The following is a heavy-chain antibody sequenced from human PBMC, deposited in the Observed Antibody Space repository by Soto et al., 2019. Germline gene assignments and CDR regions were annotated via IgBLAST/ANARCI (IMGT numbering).Heavy chain of an antibody. CDR2: ISGSGGST. V-gene: IGHV3-23*01. J-gene: IGHJ4*02. CDR3: AKGAFYDQYMY. Sequence: PGVSLGLSFAASGFTFSSYAMSWVRQAPGKGLEWVSAISGSGGSTYYADSVKGRFTTSRDNSKNTLYLQMNSLRAEDTAVYYCAKGAFYDQYMYWGQGTLVTVSS. CDR1: GFTFSSYA. D-gene: IGHD3-3*01.